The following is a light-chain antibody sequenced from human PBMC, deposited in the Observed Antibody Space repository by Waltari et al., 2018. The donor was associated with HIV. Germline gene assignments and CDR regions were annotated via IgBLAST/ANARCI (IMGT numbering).Light chain of an antibody. CDR2: RNY. CDR3: EAWDSTLKETL. J-gene: IGLJ3*02. V-gene: IGLV1-47*01. CDR1: TSNIEHHW. Sequence: QSVLTQPPSASGTPGQTVTISCSGSTSNIEHHWVYWYQQLPGTAPKLLIYRNYNRPSGVPERFSVSKSGASASLVISGLRSEDEADYYCEAWDSTLKETLFGGGTKLTVL.